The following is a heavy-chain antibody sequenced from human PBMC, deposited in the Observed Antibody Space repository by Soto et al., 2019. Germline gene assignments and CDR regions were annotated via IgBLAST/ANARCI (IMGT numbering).Heavy chain of an antibody. CDR3: ARVVPGAKAWFGA. V-gene: IGHV1-18*01. CDR1: GYTFSNYG. D-gene: IGHD2-2*01. Sequence: QVQLVQSGGEVKRPGASVKGSCKTSGYTFSNYGVTWVRQAPGQPLEWLGWISLYSDSTNYAHKFQGRVSMTTDTSTTPAYMEPRSLRSVDTAVYDCARVVPGAKAWFGAWGQGTLVTVAS. J-gene: IGHJ5*02. CDR2: ISLYSDST.